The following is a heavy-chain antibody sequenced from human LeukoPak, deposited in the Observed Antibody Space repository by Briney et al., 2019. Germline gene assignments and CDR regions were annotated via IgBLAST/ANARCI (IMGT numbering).Heavy chain of an antibody. D-gene: IGHD2-15*01. CDR2: IIPIFGTA. CDR1: GGTFSRYA. CDR3: AKDNGVAGGNWFDP. V-gene: IGHV1-69*13. J-gene: IGHJ5*02. Sequence: GASVKVSCKASGGTFSRYAISWVRQAPGQGLEWMGGIIPIFGTANYAQKFQGRVTITADESTSTAYMELSSLRSEDTAVYYCAKDNGVAGGNWFDPWGQGTLVTVSS.